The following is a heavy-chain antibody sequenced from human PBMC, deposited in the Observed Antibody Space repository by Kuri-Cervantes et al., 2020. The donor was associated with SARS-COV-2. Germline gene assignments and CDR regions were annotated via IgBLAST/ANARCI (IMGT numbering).Heavy chain of an antibody. Sequence: GGSLRLSCAASGFDFSRSAMHWVRQAPGKGLEWVAVISYDGNNKNCTASGKGRFTISRDNSRNTLYLQMRSLRTEDTAFYYCAKGPPAYFDYWGQGTLVTVSS. J-gene: IGHJ4*02. CDR1: GFDFSRSA. CDR2: ISYDGNNK. V-gene: IGHV3-30-3*01. CDR3: AKGPPAYFDY.